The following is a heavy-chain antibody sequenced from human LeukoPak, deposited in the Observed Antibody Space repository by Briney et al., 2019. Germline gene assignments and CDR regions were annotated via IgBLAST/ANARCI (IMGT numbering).Heavy chain of an antibody. CDR3: AKDAYGGATFFYYMDV. V-gene: IGHV3-9*01. CDR2: NRWNSGNI. CDR1: GFTLEDFA. Sequence: GGSLRLSCAGSGFTLEDFAMHSVPQTPGKSLERVSGNRWNSGNIAYADFVGGRFTISRDNAKNSLSLQMNSLSDEDTAVYYCAKDAYGGATFFYYMDVWGKGTTVTVSS. J-gene: IGHJ6*03. D-gene: IGHD2/OR15-2a*01.